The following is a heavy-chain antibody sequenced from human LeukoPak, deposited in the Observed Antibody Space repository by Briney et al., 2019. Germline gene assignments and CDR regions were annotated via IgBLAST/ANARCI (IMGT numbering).Heavy chain of an antibody. D-gene: IGHD6-13*01. V-gene: IGHV2-5*01. CDR1: GFSLSPSGVG. J-gene: IGHJ6*02. CDR3: AHSGIAAAGPYYYYSYGMDV. Sequence: ASGPTLVNPTQTLTLTCTFSGFSLSPSGVGVGWIRQPPGKALEWLALIYWNDYKRYSPSLKSRPTTTKHTSKNQVVLTMTHMDPVNTAPYYCAHSGIAAAGPYYYYSYGMDVWGQGTTVTVSS. CDR2: IYWNDYK.